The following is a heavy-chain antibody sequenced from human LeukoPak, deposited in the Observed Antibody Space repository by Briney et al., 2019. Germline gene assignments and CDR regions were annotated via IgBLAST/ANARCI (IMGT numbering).Heavy chain of an antibody. CDR3: ARDFGQWQVNGGYYFDY. CDR1: GFTFSTHW. J-gene: IGHJ4*02. D-gene: IGHD6-19*01. Sequence: GGALRLSCAASGFTFSTHWIHWVRQAPGKGLEWVANIKQDRNEKYYVDSLKGRFTISRDNGKNSLHLQMNSLRAEDTAVYYCARDFGQWQVNGGYYFDYWGQGTLVTVSS. V-gene: IGHV3-7*01. CDR2: IKQDRNEK.